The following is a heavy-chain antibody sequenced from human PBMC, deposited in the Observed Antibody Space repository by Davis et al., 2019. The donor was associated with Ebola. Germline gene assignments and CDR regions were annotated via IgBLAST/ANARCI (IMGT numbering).Heavy chain of an antibody. CDR1: GYTFTSYA. D-gene: IGHD3-3*01. Sequence: ASVKVSCKASGYTFTSYAMHWVRQAPGQRLEWMGWINAGNGNTKYSQKFQGRVTITRDTSASTAYMELSSLRSEDTAVYYCARDRQYDFWSGYTSYYYYGMDVWGQGTTVTVSS. CDR3: ARDRQYDFWSGYTSYYYYGMDV. CDR2: INAGNGNT. J-gene: IGHJ6*02. V-gene: IGHV1-3*01.